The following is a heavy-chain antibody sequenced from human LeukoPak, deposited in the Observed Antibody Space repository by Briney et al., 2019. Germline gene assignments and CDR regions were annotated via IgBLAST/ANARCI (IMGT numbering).Heavy chain of an antibody. J-gene: IGHJ4*02. CDR3: ARDLGHSGSFFDY. CDR1: GGTFSSYA. CDR2: IIPIFGTA. V-gene: IGHV1-69*05. Sequence: SVKVSCKASGGTFSSYAISWVRQAPGQGLEWMGGIIPIFGTANYAQKFQGRVTITTDESTSTAYMELSSLRSEDTAVYYCARDLGHSGSFFDYWGQGTLVTVSS. D-gene: IGHD1-26*01.